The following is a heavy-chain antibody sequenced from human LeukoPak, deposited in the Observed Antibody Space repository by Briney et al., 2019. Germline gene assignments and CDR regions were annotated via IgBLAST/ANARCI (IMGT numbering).Heavy chain of an antibody. D-gene: IGHD3-22*01. CDR1: GFTVSSYA. V-gene: IGHV3-23*01. CDR3: AKGTTMIVVAPVVY. Sequence: GALRLSCAASGFTVSSYAMSWVRQAPGKGLEWVSAISGSGGSTYYADSVKGRFTISRGNSKNTLYLQMNSLRAEDTAVYYCAKGTTMIVVAPVVYWGQGTLVTVSS. J-gene: IGHJ4*02. CDR2: ISGSGGST.